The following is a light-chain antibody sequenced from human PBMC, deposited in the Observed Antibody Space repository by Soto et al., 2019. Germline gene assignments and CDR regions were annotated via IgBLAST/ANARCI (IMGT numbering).Light chain of an antibody. V-gene: IGKV3D-20*02. CDR3: QQRSNWPRT. Sequence: EIVLTQSPGTLSLSPGEKAPLSCRASQSVSSSYLAWYQQKPGQAPRLLIYGASSRATGIPDRFSGSGSGTDFTLTISSLQSEDFAVYYCQQRSNWPRTFGQGTKVDI. CDR2: GAS. CDR1: QSVSSSY. J-gene: IGKJ1*01.